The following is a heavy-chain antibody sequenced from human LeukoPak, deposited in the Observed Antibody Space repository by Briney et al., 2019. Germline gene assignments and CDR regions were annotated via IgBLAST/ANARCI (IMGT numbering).Heavy chain of an antibody. CDR1: GGTFSSYA. D-gene: IGHD3-3*01. CDR2: IIPILGIA. Sequence: VASVKVSCKASGGTFSSYAISWVRQAPGQGLEWMGRIIPILGIANYAQKFQGRVTITADKSTSTAYMELSSLRSEDTAVYYCARDPTIFGVVIFPKPMDVWGQGTTVTVSS. J-gene: IGHJ6*02. CDR3: ARDPTIFGVVIFPKPMDV. V-gene: IGHV1-69*04.